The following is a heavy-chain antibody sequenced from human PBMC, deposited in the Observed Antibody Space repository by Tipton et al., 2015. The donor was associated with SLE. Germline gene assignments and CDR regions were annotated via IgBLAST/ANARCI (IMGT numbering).Heavy chain of an antibody. CDR1: GGSISSSSYY. CDR3: ARGSPTGTTRLDY. CDR2: YYYSGSA. V-gene: IGHV4-39*01. Sequence: TLSLTCIVSGGSISSSSYYWGWIRQPPGKGLEWIGSYYYSGSAAYNPSLKSRVTISVHTPKDQFSLRLTSVTAADTAVYYCARGSPTGTTRLDYWGRGTLVTVSS. D-gene: IGHD1-7*01. J-gene: IGHJ4*02.